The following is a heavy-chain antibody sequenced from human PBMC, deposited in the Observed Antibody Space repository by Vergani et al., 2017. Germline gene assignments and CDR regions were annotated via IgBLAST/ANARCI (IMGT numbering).Heavy chain of an antibody. CDR1: GYSFTSYW. D-gene: IGHD3-3*01. CDR3: ARRITIFGVVTTDAFDI. CDR2: IYPGDSDT. V-gene: IGHV5-51*01. Sequence: EVQLVQSGAEVKKPGESLKISCKGSGYSFTSYWIGWVRQMPGKGLEWMGIIYPGDSDTRYSPSFQGQVTISADKSISPAYLQWSSLKASDTAMYYCARRITIFGVVTTDAFDIWGQGTMVTVSS. J-gene: IGHJ3*02.